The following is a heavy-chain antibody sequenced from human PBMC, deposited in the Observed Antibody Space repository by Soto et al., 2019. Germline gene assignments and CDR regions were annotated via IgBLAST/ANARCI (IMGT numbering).Heavy chain of an antibody. CDR3: AANSLGGGSQGDV. CDR2: IVPIFGTT. Sequence: SVKVSCTASGDTFSSYSISWVRQAPGQGLEWMGGIVPIFGTTVYAPRLQGRVTITADGPTSTSYMELSGLTFEDTAVYYCAANSLGGGSQGDVWGQGTTVTVSS. D-gene: IGHD3-10*01. V-gene: IGHV1-69*13. CDR1: GDTFSSYS. J-gene: IGHJ6*02.